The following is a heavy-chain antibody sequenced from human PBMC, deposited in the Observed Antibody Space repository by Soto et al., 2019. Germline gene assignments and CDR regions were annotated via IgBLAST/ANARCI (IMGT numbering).Heavy chain of an antibody. D-gene: IGHD4-17*01. J-gene: IGHJ3*02. V-gene: IGHV3-7*01. Sequence: GGSLRLSCAASGFTFSSYWMSWVRQAPGKGLEWVANIKQDGSEKYYVDSVKGRFTISRDNAKNSLYLQMNSLRAEDTAVYYCARDLIDYGDLDAFDIWGQGTMVTVSS. CDR1: GFTFSSYW. CDR3: ARDLIDYGDLDAFDI. CDR2: IKQDGSEK.